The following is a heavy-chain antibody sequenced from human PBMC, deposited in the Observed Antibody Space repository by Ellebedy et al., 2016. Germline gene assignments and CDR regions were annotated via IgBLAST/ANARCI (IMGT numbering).Heavy chain of an antibody. CDR1: GFTFSSYS. CDR3: ARDTWNYVFNYYYYMDV. CDR2: ISSSSSYI. V-gene: IGHV3-21*01. D-gene: IGHD1-7*01. J-gene: IGHJ6*03. Sequence: GESLKISXAASGFTFSSYSMNWVRQAPGKGLEWVSSISSSSSYIYYADSVKGRFTISRDNAKNSLYLQMNSLRAEDTAVYYCARDTWNYVFNYYYYMDVWGKGTTVTVSS.